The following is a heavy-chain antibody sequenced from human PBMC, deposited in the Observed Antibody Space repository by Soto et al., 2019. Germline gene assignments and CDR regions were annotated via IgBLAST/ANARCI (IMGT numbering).Heavy chain of an antibody. CDR3: ARSDYVWGSYRYYPVDY. D-gene: IGHD3-16*02. J-gene: IGHJ4*02. V-gene: IGHV1-69*06. CDR2: IIPIFGTA. CDR1: GGTFSSYA. Sequence: QVQLVQSGAEVKKPGSSVKVSCKASGGTFSSYAISWVRQAPGQGLEWMGGIIPIFGTANYAQKFQGRVTITADKSTSTAYMELSSLGSEDTAVYYCARSDYVWGSYRYYPVDYWGQGTLVTVSS.